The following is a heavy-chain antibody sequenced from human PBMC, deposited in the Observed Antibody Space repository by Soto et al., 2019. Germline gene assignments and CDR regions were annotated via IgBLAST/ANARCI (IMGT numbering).Heavy chain of an antibody. J-gene: IGHJ3*02. CDR2: ISAYNGNT. Sequence: ASVKVSCKASGYTFTSYGISWVRQAPGQGLEWMGWISAYNGNTNYAQKLQGRVTMTTDTSTSTAYMELRSLRSDDTAVYYCARVSYSSGFDAFDIWGQGTMVTVSS. CDR1: GYTFTSYG. D-gene: IGHD6-19*01. CDR3: ARVSYSSGFDAFDI. V-gene: IGHV1-18*01.